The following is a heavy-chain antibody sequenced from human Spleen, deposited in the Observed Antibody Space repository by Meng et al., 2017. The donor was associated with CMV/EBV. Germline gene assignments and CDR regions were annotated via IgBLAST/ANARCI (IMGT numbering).Heavy chain of an antibody. V-gene: IGHV3-53*01. CDR3: ARDLGTNGVDY. D-gene: IGHD2-8*01. J-gene: IGHJ4*02. Sequence: GRSLRLSCAASGFTVSSNYMSWVRQAPGKGLEWVSVIYSGGSTYYADSVKGRFTISRDNSKNTLYLQMNSLRAEDTAVYYCARDLGTNGVDYWGQGTLVTVSS. CDR1: GFTVSSNY. CDR2: IYSGGST.